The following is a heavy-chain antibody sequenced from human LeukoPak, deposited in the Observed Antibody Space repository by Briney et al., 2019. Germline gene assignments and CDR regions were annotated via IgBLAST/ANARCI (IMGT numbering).Heavy chain of an antibody. CDR3: ASPTAATSLDAFDI. Sequence: GESLKISCKGSGYSFTTNWIGWVRQMPGKGLEWMGIIYPGDSDTRYSPSFQGQVTISADKSISTAYLQWSSLKASDTAMYYCASPTAATSLDAFDIWGQGTMVTVSS. D-gene: IGHD6-25*01. CDR2: IYPGDSDT. CDR1: GYSFTTNW. J-gene: IGHJ3*02. V-gene: IGHV5-51*01.